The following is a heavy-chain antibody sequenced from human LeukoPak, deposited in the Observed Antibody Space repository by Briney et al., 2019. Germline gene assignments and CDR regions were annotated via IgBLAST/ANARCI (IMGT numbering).Heavy chain of an antibody. D-gene: IGHD1-1*01. Sequence: KPSETLSLTCAVYGGSFSGYYWSWIRQPPGKGLEWIGEINHSGSTNYNPSLQSRVTISVDTSKNQFSLKLSSVTAADTAVYYCARGIFWYNWNYYYYYMDVWGKGTTVTVSS. V-gene: IGHV4-34*01. CDR2: INHSGST. CDR3: ARGIFWYNWNYYYYYMDV. J-gene: IGHJ6*03. CDR1: GGSFSGYY.